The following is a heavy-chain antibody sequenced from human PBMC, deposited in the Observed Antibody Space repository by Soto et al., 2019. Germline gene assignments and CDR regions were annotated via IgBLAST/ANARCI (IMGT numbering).Heavy chain of an antibody. V-gene: IGHV1-24*01. CDR3: ATENIVVVPAAMSSYYYYYMDV. Sequence: QVQLVQSGAEVKKPGASVKVSCKVSGYTLTELSMHWVRQAPGKGLEWMGGFDPEDGETIYAQKFQGRVTMTEDTTTDPAYMELRSVRSEATAVYYCATENIVVVPAAMSSYYYYYMDVWGKGTTVTVSS. CDR2: FDPEDGET. J-gene: IGHJ6*03. D-gene: IGHD2-2*01. CDR1: GYTLTELS.